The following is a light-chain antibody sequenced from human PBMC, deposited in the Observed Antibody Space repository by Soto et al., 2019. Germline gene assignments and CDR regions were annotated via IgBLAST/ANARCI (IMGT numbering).Light chain of an antibody. Sequence: EIVLTQSPSTLSLSPLERSTLSCRASQSVSSYLAWYQQKPGQAPRLLIYDASNRATGIPARFSGSGSGTDFTLTISSLEPEDFAVYYCQQRSNWLTFGGGTKVDIK. CDR1: QSVSSY. V-gene: IGKV3-11*01. J-gene: IGKJ4*01. CDR3: QQRSNWLT. CDR2: DAS.